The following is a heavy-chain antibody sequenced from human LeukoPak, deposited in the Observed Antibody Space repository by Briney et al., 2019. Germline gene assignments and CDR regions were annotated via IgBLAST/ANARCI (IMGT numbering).Heavy chain of an antibody. J-gene: IGHJ4*02. CDR3: AKRKLIRCSRTSCPSRTFDF. CDR1: GFTFSSYA. Sequence: GGSLRLSCAASGFTFSSYAMSWVRQAPGKGLEWVSAISGSGGSTYYADSVKGRFTISRDNSKNTLYLQMNSLRAEDTAVYYCAKRKLIRCSRTSCPSRTFDFWGQGTLVTVSS. D-gene: IGHD2-2*01. CDR2: ISGSGGST. V-gene: IGHV3-23*01.